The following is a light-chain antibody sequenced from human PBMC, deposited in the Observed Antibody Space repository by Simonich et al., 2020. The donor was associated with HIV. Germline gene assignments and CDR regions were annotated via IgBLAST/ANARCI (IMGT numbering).Light chain of an antibody. CDR2: GAS. CDR1: QSISNN. J-gene: IGKJ1*01. CDR3: QQYSNWPPT. V-gene: IGKV3-15*01. Sequence: EIVMTQFPATLSVSPGERATLSCRASQSISNNLARYQQKPGQAPRLLTNGASTRATGIPARFSGSGSGTEFTLTISSMQSEDFAVYYCQQYSNWPPTFGQGTKVEIK.